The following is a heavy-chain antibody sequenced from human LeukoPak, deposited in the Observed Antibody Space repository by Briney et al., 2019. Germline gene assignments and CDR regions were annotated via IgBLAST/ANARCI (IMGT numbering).Heavy chain of an antibody. V-gene: IGHV3-23*01. CDR2: MSGSDAGT. Sequence: PGGSLRLSCIASGFTFNSYAMSWVRQAPGKGLEWVSAMSGSDAGTYYADSVKGRFTISRDNSKNTLFLQMNSLRAEDTAVYYCARDSGYYGSGSFDYWGQGTLVTVSS. J-gene: IGHJ4*02. CDR3: ARDSGYYGSGSFDY. CDR1: GFTFNSYA. D-gene: IGHD3-10*01.